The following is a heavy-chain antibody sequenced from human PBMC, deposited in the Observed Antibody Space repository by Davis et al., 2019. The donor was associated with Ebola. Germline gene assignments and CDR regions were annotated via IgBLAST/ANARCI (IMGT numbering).Heavy chain of an antibody. V-gene: IGHV1-69*10. Sequence: SVKVSCKASGGTFSSYAISWVRQAPGQGLEWMGGIIPILGIANYEQKFQGRVTITADESTSTAYMELSSLRSEDTAVYYCARGVLTVAATGYYFDYWGQGTLVTVSS. D-gene: IGHD2-15*01. CDR1: GGTFSSYA. CDR2: IIPILGIA. CDR3: ARGVLTVAATGYYFDY. J-gene: IGHJ4*02.